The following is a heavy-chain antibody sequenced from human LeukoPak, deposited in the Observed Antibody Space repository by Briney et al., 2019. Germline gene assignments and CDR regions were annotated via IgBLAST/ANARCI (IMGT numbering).Heavy chain of an antibody. V-gene: IGHV3-72*01. D-gene: IGHD2-21*01. J-gene: IGHJ4*02. CDR1: GFTFSDHY. CDR2: TRNKANSYTT. Sequence: GGSLRLSCAASGFTFSDHYMDWVRQAPGKGLEWVGRTRNKANSYTTEYAASVKGRFTISRDDSKNSLYLQMNSLKTEDTAVYYCVRGLHTGGYCLSAYWGQGTLVTVSS. CDR3: VRGLHTGGYCLSAY.